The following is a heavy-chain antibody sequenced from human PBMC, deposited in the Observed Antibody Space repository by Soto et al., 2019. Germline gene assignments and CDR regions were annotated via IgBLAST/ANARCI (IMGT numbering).Heavy chain of an antibody. Sequence: ASVKVSCKASGGTFSSYAISWARQAPGQGLEWMGGIIPIFGTANYAQKFRGRVTITADESTSTAYMELSSLRSEDTAVYYCAREGDNVLVPAHCSGGSCYPFDYWGQGTLVTVSS. CDR1: GGTFSSYA. D-gene: IGHD2-15*01. CDR2: IIPIFGTA. J-gene: IGHJ4*02. CDR3: AREGDNVLVPAHCSGGSCYPFDY. V-gene: IGHV1-69*13.